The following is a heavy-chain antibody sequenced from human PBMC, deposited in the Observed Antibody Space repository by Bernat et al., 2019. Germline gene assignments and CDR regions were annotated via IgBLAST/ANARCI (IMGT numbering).Heavy chain of an antibody. CDR3: ARWKRGDYYGSVSYYHSPYYYYGMDV. CDR1: GGSFSGYY. Sequence: QVQLQQWGAGLLKPSETLSLTCAVYGGSFSGYYWSWIRQPPGKGLEWSGEINHSGSNNYNPSLKSRVTISVDTSKNQFSLKLSSVTAAYTAVYYCARWKRGDYYGSVSYYHSPYYYYGMDVWGQGTTVTVSS. J-gene: IGHJ6*02. V-gene: IGHV4-34*01. D-gene: IGHD3-10*01. CDR2: INHSGSN.